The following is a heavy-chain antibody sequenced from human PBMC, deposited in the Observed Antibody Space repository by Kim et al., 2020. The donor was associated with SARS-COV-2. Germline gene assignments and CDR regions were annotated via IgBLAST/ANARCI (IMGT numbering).Heavy chain of an antibody. D-gene: IGHD3-16*01. Sequence: GETIYEQKFQGRVTMTEDTSTDTAYMELSSLRSEDTAVYYCATVFPLLGYWGQGTLVTVSS. CDR3: ATVFPLLGY. CDR2: GET. J-gene: IGHJ4*02. V-gene: IGHV1-24*01.